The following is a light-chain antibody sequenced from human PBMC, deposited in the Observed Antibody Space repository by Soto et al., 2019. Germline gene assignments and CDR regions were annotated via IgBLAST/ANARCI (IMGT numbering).Light chain of an antibody. Sequence: DIQMTQSPSTLSASVGDRVTITCRASQSISSWLAWYQQKPGKAPKLLIYKASSLESGVPSRFSGSGSGTEFTLTISSLQPDDFAPYYCQQYNSSPWTFGHGTKVEIK. V-gene: IGKV1-5*03. J-gene: IGKJ1*01. CDR2: KAS. CDR1: QSISSW. CDR3: QQYNSSPWT.